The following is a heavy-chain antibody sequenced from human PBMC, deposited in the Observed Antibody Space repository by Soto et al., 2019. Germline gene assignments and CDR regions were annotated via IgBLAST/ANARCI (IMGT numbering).Heavy chain of an antibody. V-gene: IGHV1-24*01. D-gene: IGHD3-22*01. CDR2: FDPEDGET. CDR3: ATAPPPRPYYYDSSGYYYTLEY. Sequence: ASVKVSCKVSGYTLTELSMHWVRQAPGKGLEWMGGFDPEDGETIYAQKFQGRVTMTEDTSTDTAYMELSSLRSEDTAVYYCATAPPPRPYYYDSSGYYYTLEYWGQGTLVTVSS. J-gene: IGHJ4*02. CDR1: GYTLTELS.